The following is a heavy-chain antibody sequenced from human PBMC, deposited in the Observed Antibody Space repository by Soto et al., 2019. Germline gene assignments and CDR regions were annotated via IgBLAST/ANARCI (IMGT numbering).Heavy chain of an antibody. CDR3: AREREVRGGPFLYYYGMDV. Sequence: QVQLQESGPGLVKPSETLSLTCTVSGGSISSYYWSWIRQPPGKGLEWIGYIYYSGSTNYNPSLKSRVTISVDTSKNQFSLKLSSVTAADTAVYYCAREREVRGGPFLYYYGMDVWGQGTTVTVSS. CDR1: GGSISSYY. V-gene: IGHV4-59*01. D-gene: IGHD3-10*01. J-gene: IGHJ6*02. CDR2: IYYSGST.